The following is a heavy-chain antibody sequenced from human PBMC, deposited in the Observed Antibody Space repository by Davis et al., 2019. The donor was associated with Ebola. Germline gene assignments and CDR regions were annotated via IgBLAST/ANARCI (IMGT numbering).Heavy chain of an antibody. CDR3: ARVYSSGWYGWFDPWGPGTLVTVSAVLDV. CDR2: MFYSGTT. D-gene: IGHD6-19*01. V-gene: IGHV4-59*08. Sequence: SETLSLTCTIYGGSFSGYYWSWIRQPPGKGLEWIAYMFYSGTTNYNPSLQSRVIISVDTSKNQFSLKLSSVTAADTAVYYCARVYSSGWYGWFDPWGPGTLVTVSAVLDVWGQGTTVTVSS. CDR1: GGSFSGYY. J-gene: IGHJ6*02.